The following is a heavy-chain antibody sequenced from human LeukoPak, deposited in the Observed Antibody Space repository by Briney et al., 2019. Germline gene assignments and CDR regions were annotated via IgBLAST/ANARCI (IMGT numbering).Heavy chain of an antibody. CDR3: ARDRSVRGPPLGWFDP. V-gene: IGHV1-8*01. CDR1: GYTFTSYD. D-gene: IGHD3-10*01. Sequence: ASVKVSCKASGYTFTSYDINWVRQATGQGLEWMGWMNPNSGNTGYAQKFQGRVTMTRNTSISTAYMELSSLRSEDTAVYYCARDRSVRGPPLGWFDPWGQGTLVTVSS. CDR2: MNPNSGNT. J-gene: IGHJ5*02.